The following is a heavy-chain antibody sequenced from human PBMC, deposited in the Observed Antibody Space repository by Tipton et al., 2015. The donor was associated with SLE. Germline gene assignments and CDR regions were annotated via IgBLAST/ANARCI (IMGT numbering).Heavy chain of an antibody. CDR1: GFTFSNYW. J-gene: IGHJ4*02. CDR3: ARDVIAAAGALDY. Sequence: GSLRLSCAASGFTFSNYWMTWVRQAPGKGLEWVANIKEDGGEKSYVDSVKGRFTISRDNAKNSLYLQMDNLRPEDTAVYYCARDVIAAAGALDYWGQGTLVTVSS. CDR2: IKEDGGEK. V-gene: IGHV3-7*01. D-gene: IGHD6-13*01.